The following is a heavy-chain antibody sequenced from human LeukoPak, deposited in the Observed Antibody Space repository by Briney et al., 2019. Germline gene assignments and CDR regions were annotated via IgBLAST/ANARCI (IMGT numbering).Heavy chain of an antibody. CDR1: GFSFSSCS. D-gene: IGHD3-22*01. CDR2: ISSSSSYI. CDR3: ARGTYYDSSGYYFY. Sequence: PGGSLRLSCAASGFSFSSCSMNWVRQAPGKGLEWVSSISSSSSYIYYADSVKGRFTISRDNSKNTLYLQMNNLRAEDTAVCYCARGTYYDSSGYYFYWGQGTLVTVSS. V-gene: IGHV3-21*04. J-gene: IGHJ4*02.